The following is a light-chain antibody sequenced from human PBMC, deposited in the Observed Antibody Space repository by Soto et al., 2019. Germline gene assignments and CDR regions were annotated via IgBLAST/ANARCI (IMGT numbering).Light chain of an antibody. V-gene: IGKV1-5*03. CDR2: KAS. CDR3: QHYNSYSDA. Sequence: DIQMTRSPSTLSGSVGDRVTITCRASQTISSWLAWYQQKPGKAPKLLIYKASTLKSGVPSRFSGSGSGTEFTLTISSLQPDDFATSYCQHYNSYSDAYGQGTKVEIX. CDR1: QTISSW. J-gene: IGKJ1*01.